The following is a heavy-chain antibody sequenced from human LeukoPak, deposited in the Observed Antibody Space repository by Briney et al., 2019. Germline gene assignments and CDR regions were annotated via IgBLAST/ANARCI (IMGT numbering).Heavy chain of an antibody. CDR3: AREQSGSGGWYTVDY. Sequence: GSLRLSCAASGFTFSTYAISWVRQAPGKGLEWVSAIRSSGDRSYYADSVKGRFTISRDNSKDTLYLQMNSLRAEDTAVYFCAREQSGSGGWYTVDYWGQGTLVTVSS. J-gene: IGHJ4*02. V-gene: IGHV3-23*01. CDR1: GFTFSTYA. CDR2: IRSSGDRS. D-gene: IGHD6-19*01.